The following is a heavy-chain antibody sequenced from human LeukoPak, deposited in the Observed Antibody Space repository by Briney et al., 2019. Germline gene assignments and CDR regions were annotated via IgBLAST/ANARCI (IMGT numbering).Heavy chain of an antibody. J-gene: IGHJ4*02. CDR3: ARVAAGTFDY. Sequence: PGRSLRLSCVASGITFSSSGMHWVRQAPGKGLEWVAVISYDGSNKYYADSVKGRFTISRDNSKNTLYLQMNSLRAEDTAVYYCARVAAGTFDYWGQGTLVTVSS. D-gene: IGHD6-13*01. CDR2: ISYDGSNK. V-gene: IGHV3-30*19. CDR1: GITFSSSG.